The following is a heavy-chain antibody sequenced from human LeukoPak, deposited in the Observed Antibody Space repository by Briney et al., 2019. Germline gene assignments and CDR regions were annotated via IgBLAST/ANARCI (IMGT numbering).Heavy chain of an antibody. Sequence: GESLKISCKGSGYSFTSYWIVWVRQMSGKGLEWRGIIYPGDSDTRYSPSFQGQVTISADKSISTAYLQWSSLKASDTAMYYCARHLSLTTADYWGQGTLVTVSS. J-gene: IGHJ4*02. CDR2: IYPGDSDT. D-gene: IGHD4-17*01. V-gene: IGHV5-51*01. CDR1: GYSFTSYW. CDR3: ARHLSLTTADY.